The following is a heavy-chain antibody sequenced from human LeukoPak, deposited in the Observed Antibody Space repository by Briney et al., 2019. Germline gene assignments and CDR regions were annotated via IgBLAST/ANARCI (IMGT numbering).Heavy chain of an antibody. V-gene: IGHV4-39*01. D-gene: IGHD5-18*01. J-gene: IGHJ4*02. CDR3: ARRGDTAMEPFDY. CDR1: GGSTSSSSYY. Sequence: SETLSLTCTVSGGSTSSSSYYWGWIRQPPGKGLEWIGSIYYSGSTYYNPSLKSRVTISVDTSKNQFSLKLSSVTAADTAVYYRARRGDTAMEPFDYWGQGTLVTVSS. CDR2: IYYSGST.